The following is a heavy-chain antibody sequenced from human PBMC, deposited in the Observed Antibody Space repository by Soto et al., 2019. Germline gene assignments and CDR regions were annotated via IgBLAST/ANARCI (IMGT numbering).Heavy chain of an antibody. Sequence: QVQLVQSGAEVKKPGSSVKVSCKASGGTFSSYAISWVRQAPGQGLEWMGGIIPIFGTANYAQKFQDRVTSTADESTSTAYMELSSLRSEDTAVYYCARASRYCISTSCYQYYGMDVWGQGTTVTVSS. CDR2: IIPIFGTA. D-gene: IGHD2-2*01. V-gene: IGHV1-69*12. CDR3: ARASRYCISTSCYQYYGMDV. CDR1: GGTFSSYA. J-gene: IGHJ6*02.